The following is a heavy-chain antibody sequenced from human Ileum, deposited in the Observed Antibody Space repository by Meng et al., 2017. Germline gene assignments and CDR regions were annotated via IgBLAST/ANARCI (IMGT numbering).Heavy chain of an antibody. CDR2: IHPSGST. CDR3: ARGDDWAKSGNF. J-gene: IGHJ4*02. D-gene: IGHD3-9*01. Sequence: QVRLCQWGAGLLNPSETLSPTCAFYGGSFSNYYLTWIRQSPGKGLEWIGEIHPSGSTYYSPSLQSRVTITLDTSKNQFSLTLNSVTAADTAVYYCARGDDWAKSGNFWGQGTLVTVSS. V-gene: IGHV4-34*01. CDR1: GGSFSNYY.